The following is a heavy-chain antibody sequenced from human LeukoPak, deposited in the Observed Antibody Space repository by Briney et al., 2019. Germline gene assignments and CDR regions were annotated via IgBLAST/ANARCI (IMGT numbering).Heavy chain of an antibody. D-gene: IGHD5-18*01. J-gene: IGHJ4*02. V-gene: IGHV4-59*07. Sequence: SDTLSLTRTVSGGSITTHHRNWIPQTPAKGLEWIGYVFGSGRTKENPSLKSRATLSADASKNQLSLRLSSVTAAETAVYCCTTIKRGNIFGCFVLWGQGILVTVSS. CDR3: TTIKRGNIFGCFVL. CDR1: GGSITTHH. CDR2: VFGSGRT.